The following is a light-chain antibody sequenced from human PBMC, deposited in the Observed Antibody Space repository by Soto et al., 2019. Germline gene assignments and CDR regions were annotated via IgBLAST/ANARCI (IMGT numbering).Light chain of an antibody. J-gene: IGLJ2*01. CDR1: SSDVGGYNY. CDR2: DVS. CDR3: SSYTSSSTLV. V-gene: IGLV2-14*01. Sequence: QSALTQPASGSGSPGQSITISCTGTSSDVGGYNYVSWYQQHPGKAPKLMIYDVSNRPSGVSNRFSGSKSGNTASLTISGLQAEDEADYYCSSYTSSSTLVFGGGTKVTVL.